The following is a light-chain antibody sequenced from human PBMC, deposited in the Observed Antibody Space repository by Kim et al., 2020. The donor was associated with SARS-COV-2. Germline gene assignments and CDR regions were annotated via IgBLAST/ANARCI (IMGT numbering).Light chain of an antibody. Sequence: GRSITISCTGSSSDVGGYNYLSWYQQHPGKPPNLMIYAVTNRPSGVSNRFSGCKSASTASLTISGLQPEDEADYYCSSDTSSDTVVFGGGTQLTVL. J-gene: IGLJ2*01. V-gene: IGLV2-14*03. CDR2: AVT. CDR3: SSDTSSDTVV. CDR1: SSDVGGYNY.